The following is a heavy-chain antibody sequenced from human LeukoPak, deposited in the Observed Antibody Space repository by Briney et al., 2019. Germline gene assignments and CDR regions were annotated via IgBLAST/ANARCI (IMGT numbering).Heavy chain of an antibody. CDR2: IKSKTDGGTT. V-gene: IGHV3-15*01. CDR3: TTDAGYSSKWYNY. CDR1: GFTFNDAW. Sequence: MPGGSLRLSCAASGFTFNDAWMSWVRQAPGKGLEWVGRIKSKTDGGTTDYAAPVKGRFTISRDDSKNTLYLQMNSLKIEDTGVYYCTTDAGYSSKWYNYWGQGTLVTVSS. J-gene: IGHJ4*02. D-gene: IGHD2-2*01.